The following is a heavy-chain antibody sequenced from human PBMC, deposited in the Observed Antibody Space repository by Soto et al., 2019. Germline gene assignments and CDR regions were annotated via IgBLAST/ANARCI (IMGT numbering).Heavy chain of an antibody. D-gene: IGHD1-7*01. CDR1: GAYISDFS. V-gene: IGHV4-4*07. Sequence: QVQQLESGPGLVKPWDTLSLTCTVSGAYISDFSWSWIRQPAGKGLEWIGRITVNGNTQYNPSFRSRITMSMDTSRNQFSLNLQSATAADTALYYCARESGENWTYEAHWGQGTLVIVSS. CDR3: ARESGENWTYEAH. CDR2: ITVNGNT. J-gene: IGHJ1*01.